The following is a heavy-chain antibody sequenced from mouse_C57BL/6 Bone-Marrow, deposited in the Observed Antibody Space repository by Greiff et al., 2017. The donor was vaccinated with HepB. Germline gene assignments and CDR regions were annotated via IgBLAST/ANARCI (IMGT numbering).Heavy chain of an antibody. Sequence: DVKLQESGGGLVQPGGSLKLSCAASGIDFSRYWMSWVRRAPGKGLEWIGEINPDSSTINYAPSLKDKFIISRDNAKNTLYLQMSKVRSEDTALYYCARTGIYYGYDRRNWYFDVWGTGTTVTVSS. CDR3: ARTGIYYGYDRRNWYFDV. CDR2: INPDSSTI. CDR1: GIDFSRYW. V-gene: IGHV4-1*01. D-gene: IGHD2-2*01. J-gene: IGHJ1*03.